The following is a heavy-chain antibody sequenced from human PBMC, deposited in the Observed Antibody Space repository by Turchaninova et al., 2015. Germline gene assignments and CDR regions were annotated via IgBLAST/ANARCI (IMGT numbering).Heavy chain of an antibody. D-gene: IGHD6-19*01. J-gene: IGHJ4*01. V-gene: IGHV3-30-3*01. CDR3: AIEKGSSGRAGYFDY. CDR2: ISHEENVQ. Sequence: HWVRQTPDKGLEWVALISHEENVQNYADSVDGHFIISRDNSKNTVYLQMNSLRAEDTAEYYCAIEKGSSGRAGYFDYWGHGTLVTVSS.